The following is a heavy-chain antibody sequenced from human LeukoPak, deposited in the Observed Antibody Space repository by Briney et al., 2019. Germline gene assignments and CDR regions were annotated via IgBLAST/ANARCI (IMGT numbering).Heavy chain of an antibody. V-gene: IGHV3-23*01. D-gene: IGHD6-19*01. CDR1: GFTFSSFA. CDR2: ISGSGGTT. J-gene: IGHJ4*02. Sequence: GGSLRLSCAASGFTFSSFAMTWLRQAPGKGLDWVSGISGSGGTTYYADSVKGRFTISRDNSKNTLYLQINSLRVEDTALYYCARDRLAVAGNYWGQGTLVTVSS. CDR3: ARDRLAVAGNY.